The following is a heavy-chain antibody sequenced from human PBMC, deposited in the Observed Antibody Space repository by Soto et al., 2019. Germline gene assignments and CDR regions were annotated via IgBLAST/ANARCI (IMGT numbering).Heavy chain of an antibody. J-gene: IGHJ6*02. CDR3: ARGGAAIDSIVVVPAAIYYYYYGMDV. D-gene: IGHD2-2*01. V-gene: IGHV1-69*13. Sequence: SVKVSCKASGGTFSSYAISWVRQAPGQGLEWMGGIIPIFGTANYAQKFQGRVTITADESTSTAYMELSSLRSEDTAVYYCARGGAAIDSIVVVPAAIYYYYYGMDVWGQGTTVTVSS. CDR2: IIPIFGTA. CDR1: GGTFSSYA.